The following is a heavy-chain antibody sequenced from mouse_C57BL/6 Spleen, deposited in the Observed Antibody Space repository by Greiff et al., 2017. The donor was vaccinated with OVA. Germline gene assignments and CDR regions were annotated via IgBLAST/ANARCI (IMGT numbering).Heavy chain of an antibody. D-gene: IGHD4-1*01. CDR1: GFTFSSYA. J-gene: IGHJ2*01. CDR2: ISDGGGYT. V-gene: IGHV5-4*03. Sequence: DVKLVESGGGLVKPGGSLKLSCAASGFTFSSYAMSWVRQTPEKRLEWVGTISDGGGYTYYPDNVQGRFTITRDNASNNPYLQMSHLKSAYTAMSYCASDRDLTGFDYWGQGTTLTVSS. CDR3: ASDRDLTGFDY.